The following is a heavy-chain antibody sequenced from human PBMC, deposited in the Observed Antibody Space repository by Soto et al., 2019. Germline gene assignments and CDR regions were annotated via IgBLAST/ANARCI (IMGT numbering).Heavy chain of an antibody. J-gene: IGHJ6*03. CDR3: ATRYGYCSGGSCRSHYRYYYYYMDV. CDR2: ISGSGGST. V-gene: IGHV3-23*01. D-gene: IGHD2-15*01. CDR1: GFTFSSYA. Sequence: GGSLRLSCAASGFTFSSYAMSWVRQAPGKGLEWVSAISGSGGSTYYADSVKGRFTISRDNSKNTLYLQMNSLRAEDTAVYYCATRYGYCSGGSCRSHYRYYYYYMDVWGKGTTVTVSS.